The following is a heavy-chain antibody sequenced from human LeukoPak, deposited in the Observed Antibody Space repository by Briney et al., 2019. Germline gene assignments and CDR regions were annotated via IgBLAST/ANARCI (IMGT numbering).Heavy chain of an antibody. V-gene: IGHV3-33*06. J-gene: IGHJ4*02. Sequence: GRSLRLSCAAPGFTFSSYGLHRVRQAPGKGLEWVAVIWYDGSNKYYADSVKGRFTISRDNTKNTLYLQMNSLRAEDMAVYYCAKKGSGWFFDYWGQGTLVTVSS. D-gene: IGHD6-19*01. CDR2: IWYDGSNK. CDR3: AKKGSGWFFDY. CDR1: GFTFSSYG.